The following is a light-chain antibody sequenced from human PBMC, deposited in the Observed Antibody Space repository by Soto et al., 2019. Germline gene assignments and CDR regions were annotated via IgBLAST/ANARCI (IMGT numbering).Light chain of an antibody. V-gene: IGKV1-13*02. CDR3: QQVKAFLPLT. J-gene: IGKJ4*01. Sequence: AIQLTQSPSSLSASVGDSVTITCRASQDISTHIAWYQQKPGTAPKVLIYDASTLESGVPSRFSGSGSGTDFTLTISSLQPEDFGTYYCQQVKAFLPLTFGGGTKVEIK. CDR2: DAS. CDR1: QDISTH.